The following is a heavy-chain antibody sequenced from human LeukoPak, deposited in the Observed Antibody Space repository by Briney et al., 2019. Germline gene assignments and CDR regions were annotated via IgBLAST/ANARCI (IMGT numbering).Heavy chain of an antibody. CDR2: INPSGGST. CDR3: ARNPGAGDGYKPFDY. CDR1: GYTFTSYY. Sequence: ASVKVSCKASGYTFTSYYMHWVRQAPGQGLEWMGIINPSGGSTSYAQKSQGRVTMTRDTSTSTVYMELSSLRSEDTAVYYCARNPGAGDGYKPFDYWGQGTLVTVSS. J-gene: IGHJ4*02. V-gene: IGHV1-46*01. D-gene: IGHD5-24*01.